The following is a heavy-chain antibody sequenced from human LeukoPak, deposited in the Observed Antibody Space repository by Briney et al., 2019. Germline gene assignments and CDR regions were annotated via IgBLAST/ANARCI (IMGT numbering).Heavy chain of an antibody. Sequence: GGSLRLSCAASGFTFRNYWMHWVRQAPGEGLVWVSRVNGYGNSTNYADSVKGRYTISRDNAKNTLYLQMDSLRVEDTAVCYCSVGVITGTFHIWGQGTMVTVSS. J-gene: IGHJ3*02. V-gene: IGHV3-74*01. D-gene: IGHD3-16*02. CDR2: VNGYGNST. CDR1: GFTFRNYW. CDR3: SVGVITGTFHI.